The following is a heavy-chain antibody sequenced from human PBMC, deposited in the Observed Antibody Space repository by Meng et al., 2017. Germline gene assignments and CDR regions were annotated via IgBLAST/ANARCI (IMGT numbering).Heavy chain of an antibody. V-gene: IGHV3-30*01. J-gene: IGHJ6*02. CDR3: ARDQWYSSSWYGSHYYYYGMDV. CDR1: GFTFSSYA. CDR2: ISYDGSNK. Sequence: GESLRLSCAASGFTFSSYAMHWVRQAPGKGLEWVAVISYDGSNKYYADSVKGRFTISRDNSKNTLYLQMNSLRAEDTAVYYCARDQWYSSSWYGSHYYYYGMDVWGQGTTVTVSS. D-gene: IGHD6-13*01.